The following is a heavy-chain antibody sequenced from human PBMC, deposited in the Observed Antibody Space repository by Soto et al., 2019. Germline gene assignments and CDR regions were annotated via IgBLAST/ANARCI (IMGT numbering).Heavy chain of an antibody. V-gene: IGHV3-66*01. CDR2: IYSGGST. CDR3: AREDYGDYDWYFDL. D-gene: IGHD4-17*01. CDR1: GFTVSSNY. Sequence: EVQLVESGGGLVQPGGSLRLSCAASGFTVSSNYMSWVRQAPGKGLEWVSVIYSGGSTYYADSVKGRFTISRDNSKNTLYLQMNSLRAEDTAVYYCAREDYGDYDWYFDLWGRGTLVTVSS. J-gene: IGHJ2*01.